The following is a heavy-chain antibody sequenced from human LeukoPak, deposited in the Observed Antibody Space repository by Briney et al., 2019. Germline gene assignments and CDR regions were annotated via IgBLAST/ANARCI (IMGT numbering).Heavy chain of an antibody. CDR2: FYYSGST. CDR3: ARSYWNYVNY. J-gene: IGHJ4*02. CDR1: GGSISSGSYF. V-gene: IGHV4-39*07. Sequence: PSETLSLTCTVSGGSISSGSYFWGWIRQPPGMGLQWIGSFYYSGSTYYSPSLKSRLTISVDTSKNQFSLKLSSVTAADTAVYYCARSYWNYVNYWGQGTQVTVSS. D-gene: IGHD1-7*01.